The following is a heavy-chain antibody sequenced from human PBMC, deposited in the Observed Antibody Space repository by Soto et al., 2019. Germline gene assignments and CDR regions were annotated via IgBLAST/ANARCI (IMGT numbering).Heavy chain of an antibody. V-gene: IGHV1-46*01. CDR3: ARDKIGGKPYDFWSGYYHPCYYYYGMDV. CDR2: INPSGGST. Sequence: ASVKVSCKASGYTFTSYYMHWVRQAPGQGLEWMGIINPSGGSTSYAQKFQGRVTMTRDTSTSTVYMELSSLRSEDTAVYYCARDKIGGKPYDFWSGYYHPCYYYYGMDVWGQGTTVTVSS. J-gene: IGHJ6*02. D-gene: IGHD3-3*01. CDR1: GYTFTSYY.